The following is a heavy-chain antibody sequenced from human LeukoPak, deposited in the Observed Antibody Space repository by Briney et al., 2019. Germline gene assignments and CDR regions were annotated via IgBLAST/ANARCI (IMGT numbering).Heavy chain of an antibody. J-gene: IGHJ4*02. CDR2: ISGSGGST. CDR1: GFIFSSYV. D-gene: IGHD3-9*01. CDR3: AKDLMRYFDWLPPTSFDY. Sequence: GGSLRLSCAASGFIFSSYVMNWVRQAPGKGLEWVSAISGSGGSTYYADSVKGRFTISRDNSKNTLYLQMNSLRAEDTAVYYCAKDLMRYFDWLPPTSFDYWGQGTLVTVSS. V-gene: IGHV3-23*01.